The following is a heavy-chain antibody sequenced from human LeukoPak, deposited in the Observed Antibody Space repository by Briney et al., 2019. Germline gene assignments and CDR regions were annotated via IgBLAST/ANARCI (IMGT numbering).Heavy chain of an antibody. V-gene: IGHV4-59*08. CDR1: GGSISSYY. CDR3: ARAGYSTGWHVGYFDY. Sequence: PSETLSLTCTVSGGSISSYYWSWIRQPPGKGLEWIGYIYYSGSTNYNPSLKSRVTISVDTSKNQCSLKLSSVTAADTAVYYCARAGYSTGWHVGYFDYWGQGTLVTVSS. J-gene: IGHJ4*02. CDR2: IYYSGST. D-gene: IGHD6-19*01.